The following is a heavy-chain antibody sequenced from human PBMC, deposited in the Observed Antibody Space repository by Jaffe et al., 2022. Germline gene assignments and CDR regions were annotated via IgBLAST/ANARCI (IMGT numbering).Heavy chain of an antibody. V-gene: IGHV1-2*06. CDR3: ARVGVYGSGSYWFDP. D-gene: IGHD3-10*01. J-gene: IGHJ5*02. Sequence: QVQLVQSGAEVKKPGASVKVSCKASGYTFTGYYMHWVRQAPGQGLEWMGRINPNSGGTNYAQKFQGRVTMTRDTSISTAYMELSRLRSDDTAVYYCARVGVYGSGSYWFDPWGQGTLVTVSS. CDR2: INPNSGGT. CDR1: GYTFTGYY.